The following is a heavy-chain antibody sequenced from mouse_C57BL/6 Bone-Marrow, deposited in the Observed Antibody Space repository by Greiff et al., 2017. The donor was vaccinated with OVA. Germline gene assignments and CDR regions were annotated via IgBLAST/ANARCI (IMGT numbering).Heavy chain of an antibody. Sequence: EVKLVESVAELVRPGASVKLSCTASGFNIKNTYMHWVKQRPEQGLEWIGRIDPANGNTKYAPKFQGKATITADTSSNTAYLQLSSLTSEDTAIYYCAKGLYGNWMDYWGQGTSVTVSS. J-gene: IGHJ4*01. CDR1: GFNIKNTY. CDR3: AKGLYGNWMDY. V-gene: IGHV14-3*01. D-gene: IGHD2-1*01. CDR2: IDPANGNT.